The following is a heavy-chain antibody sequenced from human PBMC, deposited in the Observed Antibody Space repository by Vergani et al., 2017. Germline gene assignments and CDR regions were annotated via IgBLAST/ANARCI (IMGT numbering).Heavy chain of an antibody. CDR2: IYHSGST. Sequence: QVQLQESGPGLVKPSETLSLTCAVSGYSISSGYYWGWIRQPPGKGLEWIGSIYHSGSTYYNPSLKSLVTISVDTSKNKFSLKLSSVTAADTAVYDCARHEDGYFDYWGQGTLVTVSS. CDR1: GYSISSGYY. J-gene: IGHJ4*02. D-gene: IGHD5-24*01. CDR3: ARHEDGYFDY. V-gene: IGHV4-38-2*01.